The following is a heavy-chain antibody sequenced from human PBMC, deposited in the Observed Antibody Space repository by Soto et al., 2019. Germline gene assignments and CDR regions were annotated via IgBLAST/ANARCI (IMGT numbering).Heavy chain of an antibody. D-gene: IGHD1-7*01. CDR1: GFNFDNYG. Sequence: GGSLRLSCQASGFNFDNYGMHWVRQAPGKGLEWVTVITYDGSNKYYADSVKGRFTISRDNSKNTLSLHLNTLKPEDTAVYHCAKDRVGGTFYTPLGFWGQGTLVTVSS. J-gene: IGHJ4*02. CDR2: ITYDGSNK. CDR3: AKDRVGGTFYTPLGF. V-gene: IGHV3-30*18.